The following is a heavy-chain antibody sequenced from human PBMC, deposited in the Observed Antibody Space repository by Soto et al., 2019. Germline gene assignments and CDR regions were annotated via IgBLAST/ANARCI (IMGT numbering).Heavy chain of an antibody. CDR2: IYATGTT. CDR1: GASISGFY. CDR3: VRDGTKTLRDWFDP. Sequence: PSETLSLTCTVSGASISGFYWSWIRKSAGKGLEWIGCIYATGTTDYSPSLKSRVMMSVDTSKKQFSLKLRSVTAADTAVYYCVRDGTKTLRDWFDPWGQGISVTVSS. D-gene: IGHD1-1*01. V-gene: IGHV4-4*07. J-gene: IGHJ5*02.